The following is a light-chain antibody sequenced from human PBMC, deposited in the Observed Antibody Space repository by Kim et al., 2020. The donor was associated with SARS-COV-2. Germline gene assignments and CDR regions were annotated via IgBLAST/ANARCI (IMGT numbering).Light chain of an antibody. CDR1: QGISNS. J-gene: IGKJ5*01. Sequence: PSVGDRVTITGRASQGISNSLAWFQQKPGKAPKCLIHDASSLQSGVPSKFSGSGSGTEFSLTISSLQPEDSATYYYQQYKSYPITFGQGTRLEIK. CDR2: DAS. CDR3: QQYKSYPIT. V-gene: IGKV1-16*02.